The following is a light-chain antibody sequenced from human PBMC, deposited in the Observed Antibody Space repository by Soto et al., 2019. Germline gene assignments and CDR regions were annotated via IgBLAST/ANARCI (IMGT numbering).Light chain of an antibody. CDR1: QTIYNW. CDR3: QQYKSYSA. V-gene: IGKV1-5*03. CDR2: KAS. Sequence: DIQMTQSPSTLSASVGDRVTITCRACQTIYNWLAWYQQKPGKAPKLLIYKASTLESGVPLRFSGSGSGTEFTLTISSLQPDDLATYYCQQYKSYSAFGQGTKVEIK. J-gene: IGKJ1*01.